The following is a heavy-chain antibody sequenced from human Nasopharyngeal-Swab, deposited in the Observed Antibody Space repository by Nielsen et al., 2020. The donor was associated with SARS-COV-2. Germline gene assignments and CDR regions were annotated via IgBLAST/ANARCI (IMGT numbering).Heavy chain of an antibody. CDR2: LYPGDSDT. CDR3: ARYVSPYYYGSGSYYSGMDV. CDR1: GYSFTSYW. Sequence: GESLKISCKGSGYSFTSYWIGWVRQMPGKGLEWMGILYPGDSDTRYSPSFQGQVTISADKSISTAYLQWSSLKASDTAMYYCARYVSPYYYGSGSYYSGMDVWGQGTTVTVS. V-gene: IGHV5-51*01. J-gene: IGHJ6*02. D-gene: IGHD3-10*01.